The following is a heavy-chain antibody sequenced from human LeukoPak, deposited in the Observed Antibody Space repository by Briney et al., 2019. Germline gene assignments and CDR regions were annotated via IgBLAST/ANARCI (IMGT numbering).Heavy chain of an antibody. V-gene: IGHV4-39*01. Sequence: SETLSLTCTVSGGSISSSSYLWGWIRQPPGKGLDWVGSIYYSGSTYDNPPLKSRVTMSVDTSKNQFSLKLRSVTAADTAVYYCARGRREYCTSTSCYYYFDYWGQGTLVTVSS. CDR3: ARGRREYCTSTSCYYYFDY. D-gene: IGHD2-2*01. CDR2: IYYSGST. J-gene: IGHJ4*02. CDR1: GGSISSSSYL.